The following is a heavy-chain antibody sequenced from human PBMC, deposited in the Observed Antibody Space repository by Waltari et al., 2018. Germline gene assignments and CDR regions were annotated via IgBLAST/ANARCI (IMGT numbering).Heavy chain of an antibody. V-gene: IGHV3-30-3*01. Sequence: QVQLVESGGGVVQPGRSLRLSCAASGFTFSRYAMHWVRQAPGKGLEWVAVRSDDGSNKYYADYVKGRFTISRDNSKNTLYLKMNSLRAEDTAVYYCARGTGMVVIAIPYYVDYWGQGTLVTVSS. J-gene: IGHJ4*02. CDR3: ARGTGMVVIAIPYYVDY. CDR1: GFTFSRYA. CDR2: RSDDGSNK. D-gene: IGHD2-21*01.